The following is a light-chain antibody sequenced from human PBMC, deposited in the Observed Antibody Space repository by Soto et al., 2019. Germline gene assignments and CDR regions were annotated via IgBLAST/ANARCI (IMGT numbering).Light chain of an antibody. CDR2: DAS. V-gene: IGKV1-5*01. Sequence: DTQLTQSPSTLSTSLGDRVPITCRASQSISDSLAWYQQKPGKAPKLLIYDASSLESGVPSRFSGSGSGTEFTLTISSLQPDDFATYYCQQYNSYSPDTLGQGTKVDIK. CDR1: QSISDS. J-gene: IGKJ1*01. CDR3: QQYNSYSPDT.